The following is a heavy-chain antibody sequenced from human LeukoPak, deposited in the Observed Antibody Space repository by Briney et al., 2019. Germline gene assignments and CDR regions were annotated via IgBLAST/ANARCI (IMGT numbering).Heavy chain of an antibody. CDR1: GGSISTYY. V-gene: IGHV4-59*08. CDR3: ARHTPFWSGYSYYFDY. J-gene: IGHJ4*02. CDR2: IDYRGST. Sequence: SETLSLTCTVSGGSISTYYWSWIRQPPGKGLEWIAYIDYRGSTTYNPSLRSRVTISVDTSKNQFSLKLSSVTAADTAVYYCARHTPFWSGYSYYFDYWGQGTLVTVSS. D-gene: IGHD3-3*01.